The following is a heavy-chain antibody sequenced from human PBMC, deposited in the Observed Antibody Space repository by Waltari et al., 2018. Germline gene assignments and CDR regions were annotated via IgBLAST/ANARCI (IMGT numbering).Heavy chain of an antibody. CDR1: GFTFDDYT. Sequence: EVQLVESGGVVVQPGGSLRLSCAASGFTFDDYTMHWVRPAPGKGLEWVSLISWDCGSTYYADSVKGRFTISRDNSKNSLYLQMNSLRTEDTALYYCAKDVVRRGSGWYPPNWYFQHWGQGTLVTVSS. D-gene: IGHD6-19*01. J-gene: IGHJ1*01. CDR3: AKDVVRRGSGWYPPNWYFQH. V-gene: IGHV3-43*01. CDR2: ISWDCGST.